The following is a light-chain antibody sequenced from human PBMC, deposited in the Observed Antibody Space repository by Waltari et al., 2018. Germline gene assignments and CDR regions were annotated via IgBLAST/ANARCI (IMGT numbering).Light chain of an antibody. J-gene: IGLJ2*01. CDR3: QSTDNSGTYVV. V-gene: IGLV3-25*03. CDR1: ALPRQY. Sequence: SYELTQPPSVSVSPGQTARLPCSGDALPRQYSFWYQQRSGQAPVLVIYKDTERPSGIPERFSGSSSGTRVTLTISGVQAQDEADYYCQSTDNSGTYVVFGGGTKLTVL. CDR2: KDT.